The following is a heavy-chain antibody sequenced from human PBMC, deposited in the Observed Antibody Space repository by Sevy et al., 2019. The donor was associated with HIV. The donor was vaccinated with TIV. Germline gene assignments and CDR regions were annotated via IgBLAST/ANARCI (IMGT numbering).Heavy chain of an antibody. CDR1: GFTFSSYS. D-gene: IGHD6-13*01. CDR2: ISSSSSYI. CDR3: ARDRRNGHSSSWPDAFDI. J-gene: IGHJ3*02. Sequence: LGGSLRLSCAASGFTFSSYSMNWVRQAPGKGLEWVSSISSSSSYIYYADSVKGRFTISRDNAKNSLYLQMNSLRAEDTAVYYCARDRRNGHSSSWPDAFDIWGQGTMVTVSS. V-gene: IGHV3-21*01.